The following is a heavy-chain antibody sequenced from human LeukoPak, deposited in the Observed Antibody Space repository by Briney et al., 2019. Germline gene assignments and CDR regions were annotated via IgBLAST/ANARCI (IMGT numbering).Heavy chain of an antibody. J-gene: IGHJ6*02. CDR3: ARVLSGSCYYGMDV. CDR2: IRYDGSNK. D-gene: IGHD1-26*01. CDR1: GFTFSSYG. V-gene: IGHV3-33*01. Sequence: PGGSLRLSCAASGFTFSSYGMHWVRQAPGKGLEWVAVIRYDGSNKYYADSVKGRFTISRDNSKNTLYLQMNSLRAEDTAVYYCARVLSGSCYYGMDVWGQGTTVTVSS.